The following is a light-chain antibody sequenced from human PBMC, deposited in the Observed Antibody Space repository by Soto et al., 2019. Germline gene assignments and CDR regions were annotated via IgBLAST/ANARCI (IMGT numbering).Light chain of an antibody. V-gene: IGKV4-1*01. J-gene: IGKJ1*01. CDR3: QQYNSYAWT. CDR1: QSVLYSSNNKNY. Sequence: DIVMTQSPDSLAVSLGERATINCKSSQSVLYSSNNKNYLAWYQQKPGQPPKLLISWASARESGVPDRFSGSGSGTDFTLTISSLQPDDFATYYCQQYNSYAWTFGQGIKVDIK. CDR2: WAS.